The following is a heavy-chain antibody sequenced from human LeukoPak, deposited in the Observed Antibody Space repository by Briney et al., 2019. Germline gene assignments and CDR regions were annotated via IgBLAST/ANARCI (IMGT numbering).Heavy chain of an antibody. CDR3: ARHVSGYYDNSGYFVY. D-gene: IGHD3-22*01. CDR2: IYYSGST. Sequence: PSETLSLTLTLVAPSIITSTNYWGWIRQPPGKGLEWIVSIYYSGSTHYNPSLKTRVTISVDTSKNQFSLKLSSVTTADKAVYYCARHVSGYYDNSGYFVYCCQGTLVTVSS. V-gene: IGHV4-39*01. CDR1: APSIITSTNY. J-gene: IGHJ4*02.